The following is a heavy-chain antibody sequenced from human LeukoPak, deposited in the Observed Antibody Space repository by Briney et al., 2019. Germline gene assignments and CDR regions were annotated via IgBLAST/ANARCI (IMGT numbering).Heavy chain of an antibody. J-gene: IGHJ4*02. Sequence: PSETLSLTCAVYGGSFSGYYWSWIRLPAGKGLEWIGRIFTSGSTNYNPSLKSRVTISLDTSKNQFSLKLSSVTAADTAVYYCATIAVAGHFWGQGTLVTVSS. CDR2: IFTSGST. CDR1: GGSFSGYY. V-gene: IGHV4-59*10. D-gene: IGHD6-19*01. CDR3: ATIAVAGHF.